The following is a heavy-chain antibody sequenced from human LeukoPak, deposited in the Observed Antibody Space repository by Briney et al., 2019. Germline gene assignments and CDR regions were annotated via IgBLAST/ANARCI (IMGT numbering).Heavy chain of an antibody. CDR3: AKVSIAAAGYFDY. Sequence: GGSLRLSCAASGFTFSSYGMHWVRQAPGKGLEWVAVISYDGSNKYYADSVKGRFTISRDNSKNTLYLQMNSLGAEDTAVYYCAKVSIAAAGYFDYWGQGTLVTVSS. CDR1: GFTFSSYG. D-gene: IGHD6-13*01. J-gene: IGHJ4*02. CDR2: ISYDGSNK. V-gene: IGHV3-30*18.